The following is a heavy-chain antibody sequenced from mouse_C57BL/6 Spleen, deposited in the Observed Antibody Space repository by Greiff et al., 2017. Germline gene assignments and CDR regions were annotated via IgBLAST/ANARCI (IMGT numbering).Heavy chain of an antibody. Sequence: EVKLMESGGGLVKPGGSLKLSCAASGFTFSSYTMSWVRQTPEKRLEWVATISGCGGNTYYPDSVKGRFTISRDNAKNTLYLQMSSLRSEDTALYYCARHGYYYGSSYPYYFDYWGQGTTLTVSS. V-gene: IGHV5-9*01. CDR3: ARHGYYYGSSYPYYFDY. J-gene: IGHJ2*01. CDR2: ISGCGGNT. CDR1: GFTFSSYT. D-gene: IGHD1-1*01.